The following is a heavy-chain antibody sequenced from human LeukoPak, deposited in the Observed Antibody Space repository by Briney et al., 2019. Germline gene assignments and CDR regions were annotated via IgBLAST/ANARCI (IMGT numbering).Heavy chain of an antibody. J-gene: IGHJ5*02. D-gene: IGHD3-10*01. Sequence: SETLSLSCTVSGGSISSSSYYWGWIRQPPGKGLEWIGSIYYSGSTYYNPSLKSRVTISVDTSKNQFSLKLSSVTAADTAVYYCVTMVRGVYNWFDPWGQGTLVTVSS. V-gene: IGHV4-39*07. CDR1: GGSISSSSYY. CDR2: IYYSGST. CDR3: VTMVRGVYNWFDP.